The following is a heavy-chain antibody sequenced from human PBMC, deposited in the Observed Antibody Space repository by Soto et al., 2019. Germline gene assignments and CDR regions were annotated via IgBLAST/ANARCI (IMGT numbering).Heavy chain of an antibody. Sequence: QVVLLQSGAEVKEPGSSVRVSCQVSGSTFNNFAFSWVRQAPGHGPEWMGGIVVDSNTAEYSQRFQDRVTITADTSTDTLYMELGSLTFEDTAVYYCAKVRASYLSASYFYYGLDVWGQGTTVTVSS. D-gene: IGHD3-10*01. CDR1: GSTFNNFA. CDR3: AKVRASYLSASYFYYGLDV. V-gene: IGHV1-69*06. J-gene: IGHJ6*02. CDR2: IVVDSNTA.